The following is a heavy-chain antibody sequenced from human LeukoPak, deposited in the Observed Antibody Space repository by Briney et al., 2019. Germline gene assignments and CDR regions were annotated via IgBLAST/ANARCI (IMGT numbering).Heavy chain of an antibody. CDR3: AKAYDDYGDYFDY. V-gene: IGHV1-69*13. CDR2: IIPIFGTA. Sequence: SVKVSCKASGGTFSSYAISWARQAPGQGLEWMGGIIPIFGTANYAQKFQGRVTITADESTSTAYMELSSLRSEDTAVYYCAKAYDDYGDYFDYWGQGTLVTVSS. J-gene: IGHJ4*02. D-gene: IGHD4-17*01. CDR1: GGTFSSYA.